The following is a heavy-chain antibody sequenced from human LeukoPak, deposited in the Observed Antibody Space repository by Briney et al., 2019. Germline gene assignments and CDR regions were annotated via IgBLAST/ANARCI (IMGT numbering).Heavy chain of an antibody. Sequence: SETLSLTCTVSGGSVSSSSFYWGWIRQPPGKGLEWIGNVYFDGSTYYSPSLKSRVTISVDTSKNRFSLKLTSVTAADTAVYYCARRPHMDVWGQGTTVTVSS. CDR2: VYFDGST. V-gene: IGHV4-39*01. CDR1: GGSVSSSSFY. CDR3: ARRPHMDV. J-gene: IGHJ6*02.